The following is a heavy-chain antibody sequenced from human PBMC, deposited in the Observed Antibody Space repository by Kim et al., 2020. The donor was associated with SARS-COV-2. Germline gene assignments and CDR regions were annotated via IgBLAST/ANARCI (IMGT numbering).Heavy chain of an antibody. CDR2: T. D-gene: IGHD3-10*01. Sequence: TKTSQEILGRVTITRNAAATTVYMEMRSLTSEDTAVYYCARDLWSRQFDYWGQGTLVTVSS. J-gene: IGHJ4*02. CDR3: ARDLWSRQFDY. V-gene: IGHV1-3*01.